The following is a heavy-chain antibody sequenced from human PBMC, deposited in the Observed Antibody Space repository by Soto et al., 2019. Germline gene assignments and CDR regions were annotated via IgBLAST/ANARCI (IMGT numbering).Heavy chain of an antibody. CDR3: ARDRRCSSTSCYTFGNWFDP. Sequence: QVQLVQSGAEVKKPGASVKVSCKASGYTFTSYGISWVRQAPGQGLEWMGWISAYNGNTNYAQKLQGRVTMTTDTATRTAYMELRSLRSDDTAVYYCARDRRCSSTSCYTFGNWFDPWGQGTLVTVSS. CDR1: GYTFTSYG. D-gene: IGHD2-2*02. CDR2: ISAYNGNT. V-gene: IGHV1-18*04. J-gene: IGHJ5*02.